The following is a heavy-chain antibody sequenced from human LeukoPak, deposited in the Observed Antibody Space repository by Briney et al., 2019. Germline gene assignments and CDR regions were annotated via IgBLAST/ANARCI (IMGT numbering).Heavy chain of an antibody. CDR1: GFTFSSYG. Sequence: GGSLRLSCAASGFTFSSYGMHWVRQAPGKGLEWVAVISYDGSNKYYADSVKGRFTISRDNSKNTLYLQMNSLRAEDAAVYYCAKVQWDIVVVVAATPSGGGAFDIWGQGTMVTVSS. J-gene: IGHJ3*02. V-gene: IGHV3-30*18. CDR3: AKVQWDIVVVVAATPSGGGAFDI. CDR2: ISYDGSNK. D-gene: IGHD2-15*01.